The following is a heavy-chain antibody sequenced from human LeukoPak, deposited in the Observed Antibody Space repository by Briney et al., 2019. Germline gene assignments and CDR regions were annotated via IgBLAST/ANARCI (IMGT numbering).Heavy chain of an antibody. J-gene: IGHJ3*02. CDR2: ISTDGSST. CDR3: VREYSSSSGRAFDI. CDR1: GFTFSSYW. D-gene: IGHD6-6*01. V-gene: IGHV3-74*01. Sequence: PGGSLSLSCAASGFTFSSYWMHWVRQAPGKGLVWVSRISTDGSSTNSADSVKGRFTISRDNAKNTLYLQMNSLRAEDTAVYYCVREYSSSSGRAFDIWGQGTMVTVSP.